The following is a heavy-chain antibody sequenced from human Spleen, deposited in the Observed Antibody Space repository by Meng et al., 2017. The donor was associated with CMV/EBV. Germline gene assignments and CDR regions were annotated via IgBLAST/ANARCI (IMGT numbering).Heavy chain of an antibody. Sequence: ASVKVSCKASGYTFTDHYFHWVRQAPGQGLEWMGWIYPNSGGTHYAQKFQGRLTVTTDTSISTGYMELSSLGSDDTAVYYCARAGIGDYRRFSYYYYGLDVWGQGTTVTVSS. CDR3: ARAGIGDYRRFSYYYYGLDV. CDR2: IYPNSGGT. J-gene: IGHJ6*02. D-gene: IGHD3-3*01. V-gene: IGHV1-2*02. CDR1: GYTFTDHY.